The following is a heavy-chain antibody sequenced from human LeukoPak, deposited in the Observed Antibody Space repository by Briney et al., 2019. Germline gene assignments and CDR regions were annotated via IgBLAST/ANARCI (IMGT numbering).Heavy chain of an antibody. V-gene: IGHV3-74*01. D-gene: IGHD1-26*01. Sequence: GGSLRLSCAASGFTFSSYWVHWVRHAPGKGLEWVARINSDGSTINHADSVRGRFTISRDNAGNTLYLQMSSLRAEDTAIYFCARAAYYRFDYWGQGTLVTVSS. CDR1: GFTFSSYW. CDR3: ARAAYYRFDY. J-gene: IGHJ4*02. CDR2: INSDGSTI.